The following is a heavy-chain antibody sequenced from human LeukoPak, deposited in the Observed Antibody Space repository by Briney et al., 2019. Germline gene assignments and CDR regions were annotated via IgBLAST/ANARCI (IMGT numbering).Heavy chain of an antibody. J-gene: IGHJ5*02. D-gene: IGHD3/OR15-3a*01. Sequence: GRSLRLSCAASGFTFSSYSMHWVRQAPGKGLEWVAVTSYDEESKFYAVSVKGRFTISRDNSKNSLYLQMNSLRTEVTAVYYCARGATNDFWTGYGWFDPWGQGTMVAVSS. CDR2: TSYDEESK. CDR1: GFTFSSYS. V-gene: IGHV3-30*04. CDR3: ARGATNDFWTGYGWFDP.